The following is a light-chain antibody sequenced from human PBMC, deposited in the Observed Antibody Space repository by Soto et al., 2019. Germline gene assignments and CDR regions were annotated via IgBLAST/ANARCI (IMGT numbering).Light chain of an antibody. CDR2: AAS. Sequence: DIQMTQSPSSLSASVGDRVTITCRASQSITSYLNWYQHKLGKAPKLLVYAASSLHSGVPSRFSGSGSGTDFTLTISSLQPEDFATYYCQQTYSTPITFGQGTRLEIK. J-gene: IGKJ5*01. CDR1: QSITSY. V-gene: IGKV1-39*01. CDR3: QQTYSTPIT.